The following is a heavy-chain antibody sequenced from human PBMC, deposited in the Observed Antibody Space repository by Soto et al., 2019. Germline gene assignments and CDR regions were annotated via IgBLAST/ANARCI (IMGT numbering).Heavy chain of an antibody. Sequence: EVQLVESWGGLVKPGGSLRLSCSASGFTFSSYSMNWVRQAPGKGLEWVSSISSSSSYIYYADAVKGRFTISRDNAKNSLYLQMNSLRAEDTAVYYCARGNNWNYFDYWGQGTLVTVSS. V-gene: IGHV3-21*01. CDR2: ISSSSSYI. J-gene: IGHJ4*02. D-gene: IGHD1-20*01. CDR1: GFTFSSYS. CDR3: ARGNNWNYFDY.